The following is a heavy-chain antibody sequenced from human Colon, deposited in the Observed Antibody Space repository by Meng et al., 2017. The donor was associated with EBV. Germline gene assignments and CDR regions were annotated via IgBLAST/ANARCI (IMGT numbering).Heavy chain of an antibody. CDR3: ARVMRYQLLRFFDY. D-gene: IGHD2-2*01. CDR2: IYHGGSH. Sequence: VQRQEAGPARVRPSWALSLPGAVSGDSGRSVSWLTWVRQPPGKGLEWIGEIYHGGSHNYNPSLESRVTISVDKSKNQFSLDLTSVTAADTAVYFCARVMRYQLLRFFDYWGQGILVTVSS. CDR1: GDSGRSVSW. J-gene: IGHJ4*02. V-gene: IGHV4-4*02.